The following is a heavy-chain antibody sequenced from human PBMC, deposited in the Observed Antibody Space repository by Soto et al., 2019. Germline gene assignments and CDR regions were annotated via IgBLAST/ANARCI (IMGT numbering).Heavy chain of an antibody. CDR1: GFTFSSYE. Sequence: GGSLRLSCAASGFTFSSYEMNWVHQAPGKGLEWVSYISSSGSTIYYADSVKGRFTISRDNAKNSLYLQMNSLRAEDTAAYYCARDSGGGNALYYYYGMDVWGQGTTVTVSS. CDR2: ISSSGSTI. V-gene: IGHV3-48*03. CDR3: ARDSGGGNALYYYYGMDV. D-gene: IGHD2-15*01. J-gene: IGHJ6*02.